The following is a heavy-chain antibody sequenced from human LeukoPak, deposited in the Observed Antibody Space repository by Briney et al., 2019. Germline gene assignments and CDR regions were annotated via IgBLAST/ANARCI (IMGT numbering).Heavy chain of an antibody. Sequence: ASVRVSCKASGGTFSSYAISWVRQAPGQGLEWMGRIIPILGIANYAQKFQGRVTITADKSTSTAYMELSSLRSEDTAVYYCASEDSYCGGDCYSGMDYWGQGTLVTVSS. J-gene: IGHJ4*02. CDR1: GGTFSSYA. CDR2: IIPILGIA. V-gene: IGHV1-69*04. CDR3: ASEDSYCGGDCYSGMDY. D-gene: IGHD2-21*02.